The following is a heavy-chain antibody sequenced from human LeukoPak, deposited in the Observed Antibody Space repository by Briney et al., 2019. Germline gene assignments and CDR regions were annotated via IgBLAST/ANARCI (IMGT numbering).Heavy chain of an antibody. D-gene: IGHD1-1*01. Sequence: AASVKVSCKASGHTLTVHYIHWVRQGPGQGLEWLGWITLHSGDTHYAQKYQGRLTMTSDTSISTGYMESSRLQFDDTAVYYCAREGQLGLDNWGQGTLVTVSS. CDR1: GHTLTVHY. CDR3: AREGQLGLDN. CDR2: ITLHSGDT. J-gene: IGHJ1*01. V-gene: IGHV1-2*02.